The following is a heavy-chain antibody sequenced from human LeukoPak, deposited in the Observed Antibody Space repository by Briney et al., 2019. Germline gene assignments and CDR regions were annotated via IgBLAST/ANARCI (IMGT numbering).Heavy chain of an antibody. CDR3: ARDWPYYYGSGIPYVPYYFDY. Sequence: PGGSLRLSCAASGFTFKNYAMNWVRQAPGKGLEWVSYISSSSSTIYYADSVEGRFTISRDNAKNSLYLQMNSLRAEDTAVYYCARDWPYYYGSGIPYVPYYFDYWGQGTLVTVSS. J-gene: IGHJ4*02. D-gene: IGHD3-10*01. CDR2: ISSSSSTI. V-gene: IGHV3-48*01. CDR1: GFTFKNYA.